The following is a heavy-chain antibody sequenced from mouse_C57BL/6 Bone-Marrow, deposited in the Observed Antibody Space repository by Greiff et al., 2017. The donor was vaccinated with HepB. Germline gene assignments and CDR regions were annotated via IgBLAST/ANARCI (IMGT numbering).Heavy chain of an antibody. Sequence: QVQLQQSGAELMKPGASVKLSCKATGYTFTGYWIEWVKQRPGHGLEWIGEILPGSGSTNYNEKFKGKATFTADTSSNTASMQLSSLTTEDSSIYYCARVNDYDVGYYAMDYWGQGTSVTVSS. V-gene: IGHV1-9*01. J-gene: IGHJ4*01. CDR1: GYTFTGYW. CDR3: ARVNDYDVGYYAMDY. CDR2: ILPGSGST. D-gene: IGHD2-4*01.